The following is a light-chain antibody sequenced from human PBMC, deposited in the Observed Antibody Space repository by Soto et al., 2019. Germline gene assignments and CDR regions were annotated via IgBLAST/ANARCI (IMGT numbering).Light chain of an antibody. CDR2: GAS. CDR3: QQYIRWPLT. Sequence: VMTQAPATLSVSPGERATLSCRASQTINNNVAWYQLKDGQVPRLLIYGASTRAADVPARFSGGGSGTEFTLTISSLQSEDFAVYYCQQYIRWPLTFGGGTKVDI. J-gene: IGKJ4*01. CDR1: QTINNN. V-gene: IGKV3-15*01.